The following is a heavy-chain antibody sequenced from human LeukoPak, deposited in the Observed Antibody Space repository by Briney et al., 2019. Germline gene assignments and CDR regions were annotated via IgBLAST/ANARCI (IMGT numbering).Heavy chain of an antibody. CDR1: GGSISSYY. Sequence: TSETLSLTCTVSGGSISSYYWSWIRQPPGKGLEWIGYIYYSGSTNYNPSLKSRVTISVDTSKNQFSLKLSSVTAADTAVYYCARDGAYYDSSGYRLYYFDYWGQGTLVTVSS. V-gene: IGHV4-59*01. CDR2: IYYSGST. J-gene: IGHJ4*02. D-gene: IGHD3-22*01. CDR3: ARDGAYYDSSGYRLYYFDY.